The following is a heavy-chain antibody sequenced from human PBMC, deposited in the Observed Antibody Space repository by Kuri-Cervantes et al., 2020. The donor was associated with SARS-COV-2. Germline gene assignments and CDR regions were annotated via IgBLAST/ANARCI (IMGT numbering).Heavy chain of an antibody. V-gene: IGHV3-7*01. CDR1: GFTFSSYG. J-gene: IGHJ4*02. D-gene: IGHD2-2*01. CDR2: VKQDGSEK. CDR3: ASTASGSAAPFDY. Sequence: GGSLRLSCAASGFTFSSYGMHWVRQAPGKGLEWVANVKQDGSEKYYVDSVKGRFTISRDNAKNSLYLQMNSLRAEDTAVYYCASTASGSAAPFDYWGQGTLVTVSS.